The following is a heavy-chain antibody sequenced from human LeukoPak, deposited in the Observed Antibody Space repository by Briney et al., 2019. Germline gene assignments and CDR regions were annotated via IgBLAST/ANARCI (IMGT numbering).Heavy chain of an antibody. V-gene: IGHV3-23*01. CDR2: ISGSGGST. Sequence: GGSLRLSCAASGFTFDDYAMHWVRQAPGKGLEWVSAISGSGGSTYYADSVKGRFTISRDNSKNTLYLQMNSLRAEDTAVYYCASYARDYYDSSVFLSYWGQGTLVTVSS. CDR1: GFTFDDYA. CDR3: ASYARDYYDSSVFLSY. J-gene: IGHJ4*02. D-gene: IGHD3-22*01.